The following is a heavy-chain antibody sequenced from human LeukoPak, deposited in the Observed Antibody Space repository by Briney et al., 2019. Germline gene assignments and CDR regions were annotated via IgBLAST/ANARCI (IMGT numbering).Heavy chain of an antibody. CDR1: GGSFSGNY. J-gene: IGHJ3*02. CDR3: ARRRLIAKTFDI. CDR2: INHSGST. D-gene: IGHD3-22*01. V-gene: IGHV4-34*01. Sequence: SETLSLTCAVYGGSFSGNYWSWIRQPPGKGLEWIGEINHSGSTNYNPSLKSRVTISVDTSKNQFSLKLSSVTAADTAVYYCARRRLIAKTFDIWGQGTMVTVSS.